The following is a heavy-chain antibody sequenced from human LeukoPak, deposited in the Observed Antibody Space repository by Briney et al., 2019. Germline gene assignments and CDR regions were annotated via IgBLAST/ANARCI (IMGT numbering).Heavy chain of an antibody. Sequence: ASVKVSCKASGYTFTSYDINWVRQATGQGLEWMGWMNPNSGNTGYAQKFQGRVTMTRNTSISTAYMELSSLRSEDTAVYYCARGNDILTHRLNTDPSYGMDVWGQGTTVTVSS. CDR2: MNPNSGNT. CDR3: ARGNDILTHRLNTDPSYGMDV. D-gene: IGHD3-9*01. J-gene: IGHJ6*02. CDR1: GYTFTSYD. V-gene: IGHV1-8*01.